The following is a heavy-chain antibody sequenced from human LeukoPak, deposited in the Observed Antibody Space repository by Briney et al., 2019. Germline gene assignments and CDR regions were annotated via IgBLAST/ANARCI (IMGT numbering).Heavy chain of an antibody. CDR3: ARELHGSGNY. CDR1: GFTFSSYW. V-gene: IGHV3-74*01. CDR2: INSDGSSI. Sequence: PGGSLRLSCAASGFTFSSYWMHWVRQAPGKGLAWLSRINSDGSSIGYADSVTGRFTISRDDAKNTLYLQMNSLRDEDTAVYYCARELHGSGNYWGQGTLVIVSS. J-gene: IGHJ4*02.